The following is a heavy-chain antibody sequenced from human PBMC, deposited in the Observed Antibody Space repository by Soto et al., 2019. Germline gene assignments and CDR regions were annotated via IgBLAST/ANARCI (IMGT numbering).Heavy chain of an antibody. Sequence: GGSLRLSCAASGFTFHDYAMHSVRQVPGKGLAWVSGISSNSGSFGYADSVKGRFTISRDNGKNSLFLQMNGLRAEDTALYYCVKDSGDYYDSSFGSWGQGTLVTVSS. CDR1: GFTFHDYA. CDR3: VKDSGDYYDSSFGS. CDR2: ISSNSGSF. D-gene: IGHD3-22*01. V-gene: IGHV3-9*01. J-gene: IGHJ4*02.